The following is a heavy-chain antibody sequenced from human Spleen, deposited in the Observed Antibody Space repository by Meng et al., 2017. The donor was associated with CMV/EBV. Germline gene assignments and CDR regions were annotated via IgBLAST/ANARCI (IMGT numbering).Heavy chain of an antibody. V-gene: IGHV1-8*01. CDR2: MNPNSGNT. Sequence: ASVKVSCKASGYTFTTYGITWVRQAPGQGLEWMGWMNPNSGNTGYAQKFQGRVTMTRNTSISTAYMELSSLRSEDSAVYYCVRGDDWFDPWGQGTLVTVSS. CDR1: GYTFTTYG. CDR3: VRGDDWFDP. J-gene: IGHJ5*02.